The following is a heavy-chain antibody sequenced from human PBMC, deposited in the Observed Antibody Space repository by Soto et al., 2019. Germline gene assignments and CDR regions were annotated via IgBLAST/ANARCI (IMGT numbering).Heavy chain of an antibody. Sequence: QVQLVQSGAEVKKPGASVKVSCKASGYTFTSDGISWVRQAPGQGLEWMGWISAYNGNTNYAQKLQGRVTMTTDTSTSTAYMELRSLRSDDTAVYYCARDFQQWLLSYYYYGMDVWGQGTTVTVSS. D-gene: IGHD6-19*01. J-gene: IGHJ6*02. V-gene: IGHV1-18*04. CDR3: ARDFQQWLLSYYYYGMDV. CDR2: ISAYNGNT. CDR1: GYTFTSDG.